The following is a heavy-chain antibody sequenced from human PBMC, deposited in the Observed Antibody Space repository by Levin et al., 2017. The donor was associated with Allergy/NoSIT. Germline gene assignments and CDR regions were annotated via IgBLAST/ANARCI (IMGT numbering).Heavy chain of an antibody. CDR3: ARARLRLGELEPGY. CDR1: GYTFTGYY. V-gene: IGHV1-2*02. Sequence: ASVKVSCKASGYTFTGYYMHWVRQAPGQGLEWMGWINPNSGGTNYAQKFQGRVTMTRDTSISTAYMELSRLRSDDTAVYYCARARLRLGELEPGYWGQGTLVTVSS. J-gene: IGHJ4*02. CDR2: INPNSGGT. D-gene: IGHD3-16*01.